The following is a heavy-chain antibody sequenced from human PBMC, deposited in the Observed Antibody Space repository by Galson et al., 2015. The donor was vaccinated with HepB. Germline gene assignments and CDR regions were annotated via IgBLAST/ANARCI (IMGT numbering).Heavy chain of an antibody. V-gene: IGHV3-23*01. D-gene: IGHD3-3*01. CDR1: GFTFSYYA. CDR3: AKRSTGGVRFLEN. Sequence: SLRLSCAASGFTFSYYAMNWVRQAPGKGLEYVSSITDSGAGTYYADSVKGRFTISRDNSKNTLFLQMNSLRVEDTALYYCAKRSTGGVRFLENWGRGTLVTVSS. CDR2: ITDSGAGT. J-gene: IGHJ4*02.